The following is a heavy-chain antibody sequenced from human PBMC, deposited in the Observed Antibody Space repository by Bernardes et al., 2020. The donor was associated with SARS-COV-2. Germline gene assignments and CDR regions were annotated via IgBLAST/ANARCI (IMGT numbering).Heavy chain of an antibody. V-gene: IGHV3-23*01. CDR2: IGANGFLT. CDR1: GFIFSRYG. Sequence: GGSLRLSCEASGFIFSRYGTSWVRQAPGKGLEWVSFIGANGFLTYYGDSVKGRFTISKDNAKNTVYLQMNSLRAEDTAVYFCAKDRSDMDVWGQGTTVTVSS. CDR3: AKDRSDMDV. J-gene: IGHJ6*02.